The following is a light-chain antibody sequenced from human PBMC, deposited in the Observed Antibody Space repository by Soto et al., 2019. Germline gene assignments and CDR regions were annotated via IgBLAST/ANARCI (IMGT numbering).Light chain of an antibody. CDR2: DVN. CDR1: SSDVGGYNY. J-gene: IGLJ1*01. Sequence: QSALTQPASVSGSPGQSITISCTGTSSDVGGYNYVSWYQQHPGKAPKLMIYDVNNRPSGVSNRFSGSKPGNTASLTISGLQAEDEADYYCSSYTSSSTLEVFGTGTKVTVL. CDR3: SSYTSSSTLEV. V-gene: IGLV2-14*01.